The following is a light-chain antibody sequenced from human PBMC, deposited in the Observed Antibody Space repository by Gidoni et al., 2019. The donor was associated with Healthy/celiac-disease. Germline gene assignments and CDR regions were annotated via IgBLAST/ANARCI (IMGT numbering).Light chain of an antibody. CDR2: GAS. J-gene: IGKJ3*01. CDR3: QQYGSSPR. Sequence: EIVLTQSPGTLSLSPGERATLSCRASQSVSSSYLAWYQQKPGQAPRLLIYGASSRATGIPDRFSGSGSGTDFTLTISRLEPEDFAVYYCQQYGSSPRFGP. CDR1: QSVSSSY. V-gene: IGKV3-20*01.